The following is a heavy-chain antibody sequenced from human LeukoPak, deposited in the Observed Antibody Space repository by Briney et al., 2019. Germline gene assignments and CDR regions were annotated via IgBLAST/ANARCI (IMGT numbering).Heavy chain of an antibody. J-gene: IGHJ6*03. D-gene: IGHD2-2*01. CDR2: ISGSGGST. Sequence: PGGSLRLSCAASGFTFSSYAMSWVRQAPGKGLEWVSAISGSGGSTYYADSVKGRFTISRDNSKNTLYLQMNSLRVEDTAVYYCAKRYNCSSTSCLYYYMDVWGKGTTVTVSS. CDR1: GFTFSSYA. CDR3: AKRYNCSSTSCLYYYMDV. V-gene: IGHV3-23*01.